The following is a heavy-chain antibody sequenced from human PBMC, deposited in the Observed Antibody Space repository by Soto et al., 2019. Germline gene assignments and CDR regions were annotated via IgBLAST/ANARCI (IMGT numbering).Heavy chain of an antibody. V-gene: IGHV4-34*01. CDR2: INHSGST. D-gene: IGHD1-26*01. CDR1: GGSFSGYY. Sequence: SETLSLTCAVYGGSFSGYYWSWIRQPPGKGLEWIGEINHSGSTNYNPSLKSRVTISVDTSKNQFSLKLSSVTAADTAVYYCARGRSVVGATTRYYYGMDVWGQGTTVTVSS. J-gene: IGHJ6*02. CDR3: ARGRSVVGATTRYYYGMDV.